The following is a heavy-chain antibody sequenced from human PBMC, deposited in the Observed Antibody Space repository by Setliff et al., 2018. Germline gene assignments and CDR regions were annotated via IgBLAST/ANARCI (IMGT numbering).Heavy chain of an antibody. D-gene: IGHD6-13*01. J-gene: IGHJ4*02. Sequence: GGSLRLSCTGSGFIFSSYEMNWVRQAPGKGLEWVSYISSSGSTIYYADSVKGRFTISRDNAKRSLYLQMNSLRAEDTAIYYCARDSSSSGYSPRQYYFDYWGQGTLVTVSS. V-gene: IGHV3-48*03. CDR2: ISSSGSTI. CDR1: GFIFSSYE. CDR3: ARDSSSSGYSPRQYYFDY.